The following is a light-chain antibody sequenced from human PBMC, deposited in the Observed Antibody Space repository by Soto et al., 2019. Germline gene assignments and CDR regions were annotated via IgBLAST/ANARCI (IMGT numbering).Light chain of an antibody. CDR2: DNN. CDR3: GTWDSSLTAGV. J-gene: IGLJ3*02. CDR1: SSNIGNNY. V-gene: IGLV1-51*01. Sequence: QSVLTQPPSVSAAPGQKVTISCSGSSSNIGNNYVSWYQQLPGTAPKLLIYDNNKRPPGIPDRFSGSKSGTSATLGITGLQTGDEADYYCGTWDSSLTAGVFGEGTKLTVL.